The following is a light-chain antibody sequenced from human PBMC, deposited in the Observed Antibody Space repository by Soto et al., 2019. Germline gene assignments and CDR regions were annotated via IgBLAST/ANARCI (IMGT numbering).Light chain of an antibody. J-gene: IGLJ3*02. CDR2: YDD. V-gene: IGLV1-36*01. CDR1: SSNIGNNA. CDR3: AAWDASLNALV. Sequence: QSVLTQPPSVSEAPRQRVTISCSGSSSNIGNNAVNWYQQLPGKAPKLLIYYDDLLPSGVSDRFSGSKSGTSASLAISWLQSEDEADYYCAAWDASLNALVFGGGTKLTVL.